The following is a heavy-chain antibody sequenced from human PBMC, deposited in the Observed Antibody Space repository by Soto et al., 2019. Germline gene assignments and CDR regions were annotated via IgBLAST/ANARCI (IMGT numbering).Heavy chain of an antibody. Sequence: QVQLVQSGSESMQPGDSVKGSFKVSGYNFNSHSINWLRQAPGQGLEWMGWINPNTGRPTDEQGFTGRFVFSVDTTVSTLYLQIFSLKADDSAVYYCARDRASGSFDCGGQGTLATVTS. V-gene: IGHV7-4-1*01. CDR2: INPNTGRP. CDR1: GYNFNSHS. CDR3: ARDRASGSFDC. D-gene: IGHD1-26*01. J-gene: IGHJ4*02.